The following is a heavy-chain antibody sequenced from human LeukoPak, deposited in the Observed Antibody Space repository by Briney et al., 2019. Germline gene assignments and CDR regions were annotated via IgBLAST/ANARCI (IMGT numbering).Heavy chain of an antibody. V-gene: IGHV4-34*01. D-gene: IGHD5-18*01. J-gene: IGHJ4*02. CDR3: ARTGYSYGEFDY. Sequence: PSETLSLTCAVYGGSFSGYYWSWIRQPPGKGLEWIGEINHSGSTNYNPSLKRRVTISVDTSKNQFSLKLSSVTAADTAVYYCARTGYSYGEFDYWGQGTLITVSS. CDR2: INHSGST. CDR1: GGSFSGYY.